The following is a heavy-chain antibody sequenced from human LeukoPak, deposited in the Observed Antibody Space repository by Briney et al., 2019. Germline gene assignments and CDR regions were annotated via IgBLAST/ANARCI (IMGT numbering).Heavy chain of an antibody. CDR2: IYSGGDT. Sequence: PGGSLRLSCAASGFTVSSSYISRVRQAPGKGLEWVSVIYSGGDTYYADSVKGRFTISRDDSKNMLYLQMNSLRAEDTAVYYCATRSYWGQGTLVTVSS. CDR3: ATRSY. J-gene: IGHJ4*02. CDR1: GFTVSSSY. D-gene: IGHD3-3*01. V-gene: IGHV3-53*01.